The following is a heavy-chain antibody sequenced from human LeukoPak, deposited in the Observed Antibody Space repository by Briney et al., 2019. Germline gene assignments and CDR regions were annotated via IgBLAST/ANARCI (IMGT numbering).Heavy chain of an antibody. V-gene: IGHV4-59*01. J-gene: IGHJ4*02. CDR2: IYYSGSS. CDR3: ARGGTYNAGWPYFDS. CDR1: GGSISNYY. Sequence: SETLSLTCTVSGGSISNYYWSWIWQPPGKGLEWIGYIYYSGSSNYNPSLRSRLTISVDTSKNQFSLKLSSVTAADTAVYYCARGGTYNAGWPYFDSWGQGTLVTVSS. D-gene: IGHD1-14*01.